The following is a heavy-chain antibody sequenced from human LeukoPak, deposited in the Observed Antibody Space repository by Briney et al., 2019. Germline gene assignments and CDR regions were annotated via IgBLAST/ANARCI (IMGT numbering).Heavy chain of an antibody. D-gene: IGHD2-8*02. CDR3: ARHPGPPPWLGVRRGVEYYYYGMDV. CDR1: GGSISSYY. J-gene: IGHJ6*02. CDR2: IYYSGST. V-gene: IGHV4-59*08. Sequence: SETLSLTCTVSGGSISSYYWSWIRQPPGKGLEWIGYIYYSGSTNYNPSLKSRVTISVDTSKNQFSLKLSSVTAADTAVYYCARHPGPPPWLGVRRGVEYYYYGMDVWGQGSLVTVSS.